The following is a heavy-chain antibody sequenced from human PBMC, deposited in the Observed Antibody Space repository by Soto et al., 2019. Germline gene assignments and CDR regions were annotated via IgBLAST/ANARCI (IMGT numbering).Heavy chain of an antibody. CDR1: GFTFSSYA. D-gene: IGHD3-3*01. J-gene: IGHJ6*02. CDR3: AKGYDFWSGYYSGSDYGMDV. CDR2: MSGSGANT. V-gene: IGHV3-23*01. Sequence: GGSLRLSCAASGFTFSSYAMSWVRQAPGKGLEWVSSMSGSGANTFYADSVKGHFTISRDNSKNTLYLLMNSLRPEDTAIYYCAKGYDFWSGYYSGSDYGMDVWGQGTTVTV.